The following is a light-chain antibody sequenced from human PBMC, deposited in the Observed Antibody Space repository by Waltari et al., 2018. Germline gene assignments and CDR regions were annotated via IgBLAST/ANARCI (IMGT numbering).Light chain of an antibody. CDR2: RND. CDR1: SSNIGSNF. CDR3: AAWDDSLTVR. Sequence: QSVLTQPPSASGTPGQRVTISCSGSSSNIGSNFVCWYQHLPGTAPKLLIYRNDRRPSGVPDRFSGSRAGTSASLAISGLRSEDEADYYCAAWDDSLTVRFGGGTKLTVL. J-gene: IGLJ3*02. V-gene: IGLV1-47*01.